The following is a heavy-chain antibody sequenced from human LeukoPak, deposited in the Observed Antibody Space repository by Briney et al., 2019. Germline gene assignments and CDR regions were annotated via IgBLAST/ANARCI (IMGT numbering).Heavy chain of an antibody. V-gene: IGHV3-23*01. Sequence: AGGSLRLSCAASGFTLSSYAMSWVRQAPGKGLEWVSAISGSGGSTYYADSVKGRFTISRDNSKNTLYLQMNSLRAEDTAVYYCAKAHSWYGEFDYRGQGTLVTVSS. D-gene: IGHD6-13*01. J-gene: IGHJ4*02. CDR1: GFTLSSYA. CDR3: AKAHSWYGEFDY. CDR2: ISGSGGST.